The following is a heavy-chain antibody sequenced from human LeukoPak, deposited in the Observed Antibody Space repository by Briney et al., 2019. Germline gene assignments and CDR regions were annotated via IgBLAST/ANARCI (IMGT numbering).Heavy chain of an antibody. CDR1: GFTFNTYG. D-gene: IGHD3-3*01. V-gene: IGHV3-30*02. J-gene: IGHJ4*02. Sequence: PGGSLRLSCAASGFTFNTYGMHWVRQLPGKGLEWVAFMRYGESDTHYTDSVKGRFTISRDNSKNTLYLQMDSLRAEDTAVYYCARVRDNYDFWSGYYLADYFDYWGQGTLVTVSS. CDR2: MRYGESDT. CDR3: ARVRDNYDFWSGYYLADYFDY.